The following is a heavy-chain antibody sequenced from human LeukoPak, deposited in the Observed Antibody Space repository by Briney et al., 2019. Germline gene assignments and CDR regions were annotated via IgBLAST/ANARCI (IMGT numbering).Heavy chain of an antibody. J-gene: IGHJ4*02. D-gene: IGHD3-22*01. CDR1: GDSVSRNSAT. CDR3: ARGRLYYYDSSGYGYFDY. Sequence: SQTLSLTCAISGDSVSRNSATWNWIRQSPSRGLEWLGRTYYTSKWYNDYAVSVKSRITINPDTSKNQFSLQLNSVTPEDTAVYYCARGRLYYYDSSGYGYFDYWGQGTLVTVSS. V-gene: IGHV6-1*01. CDR2: TYYTSKWYN.